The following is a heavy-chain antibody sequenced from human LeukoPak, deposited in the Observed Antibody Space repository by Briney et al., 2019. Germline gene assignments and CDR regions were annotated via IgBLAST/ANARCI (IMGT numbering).Heavy chain of an antibody. Sequence: SETLSLTCAVYGGSFSGYYWSWIRQPPGKGLEWIGEINHSGSTNYNPSLKSRVTISVDTSKNQFSLKVSSVTAADTAVYYCASIAVSGTVDYWGQGTLVTVSS. CDR1: GGSFSGYY. CDR3: ASIAVSGTVDY. D-gene: IGHD6-19*01. CDR2: INHSGST. J-gene: IGHJ4*02. V-gene: IGHV4-34*01.